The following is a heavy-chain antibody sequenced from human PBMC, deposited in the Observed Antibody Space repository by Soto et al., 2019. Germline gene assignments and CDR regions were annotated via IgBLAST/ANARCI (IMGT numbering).Heavy chain of an antibody. CDR2: ITINGNT. V-gene: IGHV4-4*07. Sequence: SETLSLTCRVSGAYISDFSWSWIRQPTGKGLEWLGRITINGNTQKNPSFKSRVTMSIDTSRNHFSLNLQSATAADTALYYCARETGENWTYEAYWGPGTLVTVSS. CDR3: ARETGENWTYEAY. CDR1: GAYISDFS. J-gene: IGHJ4*02. D-gene: IGHD1-7*01.